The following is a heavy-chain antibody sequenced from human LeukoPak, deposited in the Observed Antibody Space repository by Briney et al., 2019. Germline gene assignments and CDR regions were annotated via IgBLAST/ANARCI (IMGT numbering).Heavy chain of an antibody. D-gene: IGHD4-17*01. CDR2: ISHSGGT. CDR3: ARDNPDYGIDY. CDR1: GGSISSGDYY. J-gene: IGHJ4*02. Sequence: SQTLSLTCTVSGGSISSGDYYWSWIRQPPGKGLEWIAYISHSGGTYYNPSLKSRATISLDTSRNQFSLKLSSVTAADTAVYYCARDNPDYGIDYWGQGTLVTVSS. V-gene: IGHV4-30-4*01.